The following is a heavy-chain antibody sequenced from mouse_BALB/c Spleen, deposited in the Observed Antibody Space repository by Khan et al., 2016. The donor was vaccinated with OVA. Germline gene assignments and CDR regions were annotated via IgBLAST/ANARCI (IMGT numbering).Heavy chain of an antibody. Sequence: IQLVQSGPDLVKPGASVKISCKASGYSFTLYYMTWVRQSHGKSLEWIGRVNPKTGGTDYNQDFKGKAILTVDKSSNTAYMDLRSLTSGDSAVYYCARGYDFFAYWGQGTLVTVSA. D-gene: IGHD2-14*01. CDR2: VNPKTGGT. CDR3: ARGYDFFAY. J-gene: IGHJ3*01. V-gene: IGHV1-26*01. CDR1: GYSFTLYY.